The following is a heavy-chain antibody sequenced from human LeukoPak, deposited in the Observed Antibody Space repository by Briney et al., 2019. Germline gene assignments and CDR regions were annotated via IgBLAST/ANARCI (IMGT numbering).Heavy chain of an antibody. J-gene: IGHJ4*02. CDR2: ISYDGSNK. V-gene: IGHV3-30*03. D-gene: IGHD4-11*01. CDR3: ARSNYGDY. Sequence: GGSLRLSCAASGFTFSSYGMHWVRQAPGKGLEWVAVISYDGSNKYYADSVKGRFTISRDNSKNTLYLQMNSLRAEDTAVYYCARSNYGDYWGQGTLVTVSS. CDR1: GFTFSSYG.